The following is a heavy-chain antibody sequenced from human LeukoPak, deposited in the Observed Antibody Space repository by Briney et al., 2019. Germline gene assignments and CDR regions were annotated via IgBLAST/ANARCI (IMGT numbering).Heavy chain of an antibody. Sequence: SETLSLTCAVYGGSFSGYYWSWIRQPPGKGLEWIGEINHSGSTNYNPSLKSRVTISVDTSKNQFSLKLSSVTAADTAVYYCARGDRGVTKDYWGQGTLVTVSS. CDR1: GGSFSGYY. V-gene: IGHV4-34*01. CDR3: ARGDRGVTKDY. CDR2: INHSGST. J-gene: IGHJ4*02. D-gene: IGHD2-21*02.